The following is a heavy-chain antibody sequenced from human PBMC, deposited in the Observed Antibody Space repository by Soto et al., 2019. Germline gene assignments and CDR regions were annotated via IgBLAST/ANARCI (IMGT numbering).Heavy chain of an antibody. Sequence: SVKVSCKTYGGSFSDYAINWVRQAPGQGLEWMGGIIPMYGIANYAPKFQGRVTITADESTRTAYMEVSSLRSKDTALFYCARGYRHGYFYALDVWGQGTTVTVSS. V-gene: IGHV1-69*13. CDR3: ARGYRHGYFYALDV. CDR2: IIPMYGIA. J-gene: IGHJ6*02. CDR1: GGSFSDYA. D-gene: IGHD5-18*01.